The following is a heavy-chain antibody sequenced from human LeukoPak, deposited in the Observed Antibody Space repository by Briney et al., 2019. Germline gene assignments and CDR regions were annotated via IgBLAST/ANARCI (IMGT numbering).Heavy chain of an antibody. J-gene: IGHJ4*02. CDR2: MSSYGTFI. D-gene: IGHD5-18*01. CDR3: ARFHPAMVTGFDY. V-gene: IGHV3-21*01. Sequence: GGSLRLSCAASGFSFSTYTMNWVRQAPGKGLEWVSSMSSYGTFIYYADSVTGRFTISRDNAKNSLYLQMSSLRAEDTAVYYCARFHPAMVTGFDYWGQGTLVTVSS. CDR1: GFSFSTYT.